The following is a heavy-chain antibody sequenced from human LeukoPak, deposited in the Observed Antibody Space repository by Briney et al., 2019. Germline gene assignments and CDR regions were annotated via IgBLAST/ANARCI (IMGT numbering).Heavy chain of an antibody. CDR1: GFTFSSYS. D-gene: IGHD6-6*01. V-gene: IGHV3-21*01. CDR3: AKEGSSDAFDI. CDR2: ISSSSSYI. Sequence: GGSLRLSCAASGFTFSSYSMNWVRQAPGKGLEWVSSISSSSSYIYYADSVKGRFTISRDNSKNTLYLQMNSLRAEDTAVYYCAKEGSSDAFDIWGQGTMVTVSS. J-gene: IGHJ3*02.